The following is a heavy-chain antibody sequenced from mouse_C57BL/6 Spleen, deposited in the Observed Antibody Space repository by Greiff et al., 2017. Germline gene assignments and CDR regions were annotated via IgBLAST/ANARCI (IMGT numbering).Heavy chain of an antibody. CDR3: ARWLLPNYAMDY. CDR2: IDPSDSYT. CDR1: GYTFTSYW. Sequence: QVQLQQPGAELVKPGASVKLSCKASGYTFTSYWMQWVKQRPGQGLEWIGEIDPSDSYTNYNQKFKGKATLAVDTSSSTAYMQLSSLTSEDSAVYYCARWLLPNYAMDYWGQGTSVTVSS. J-gene: IGHJ4*01. V-gene: IGHV1-50*01. D-gene: IGHD2-3*01.